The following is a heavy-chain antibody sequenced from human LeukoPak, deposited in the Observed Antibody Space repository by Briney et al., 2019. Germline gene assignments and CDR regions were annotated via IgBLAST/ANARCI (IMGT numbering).Heavy chain of an antibody. CDR1: GGSISSYY. V-gene: IGHV4-59*01. D-gene: IGHD5-18*01. Sequence: SETLSLTCTVSGGSISSYYWSWIRQPPGKGLEWIGYIYYSGSTNYNPSLKSRVTISVDTSKNQFSLKLSSVTAADSAVYYRARGPGYTYYYYGMDVWGQGTTVTVSS. CDR2: IYYSGST. CDR3: ARGPGYTYYYYGMDV. J-gene: IGHJ6*02.